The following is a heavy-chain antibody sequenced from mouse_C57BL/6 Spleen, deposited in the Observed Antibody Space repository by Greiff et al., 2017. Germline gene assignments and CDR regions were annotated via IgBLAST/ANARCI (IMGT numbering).Heavy chain of an antibody. D-gene: IGHD1-1*01. V-gene: IGHV14-2*01. CDR2: IDPEDGET. J-gene: IGHJ4*01. Sequence: EVMLVESGAELVKPGASVKLSCTASGFNIKDYYMHWVKQRTEQGLEWIGRIDPEDGETKYAPKFQGKATITADTSSNTAYLQLSSLTSEDTAVYYCASPTVVATGDYWGQGTSVTVSS. CDR1: GFNIKDYY. CDR3: ASPTVVATGDY.